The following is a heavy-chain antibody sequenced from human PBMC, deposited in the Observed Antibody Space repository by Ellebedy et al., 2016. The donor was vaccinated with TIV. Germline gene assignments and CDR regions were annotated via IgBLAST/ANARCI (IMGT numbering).Heavy chain of an antibody. V-gene: IGHV3-33*01. J-gene: IGHJ4*02. CDR2: IWYDGSNK. D-gene: IGHD2-2*01. Sequence: GESLKISXAASGFTFSSYGMHWVRQAPGKGLEWVAVIWYDGSNKYYADSVKGRFTISRDNSKNTLYLQMNSLRAEDTAVYYCARERSTSWDLDYWGQGTLVTVSS. CDR3: ARERSTSWDLDY. CDR1: GFTFSSYG.